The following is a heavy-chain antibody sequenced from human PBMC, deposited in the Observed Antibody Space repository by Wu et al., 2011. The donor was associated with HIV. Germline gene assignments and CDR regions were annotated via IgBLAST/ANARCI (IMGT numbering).Heavy chain of an antibody. V-gene: IGHV1-24*01. Sequence: QVQLVQSGAEVKKPGASVKVACKVSGHTLTELSMHWVRQAPGKGLEWMGGFDLEDDERIYAQKFQGRLTLTEDTSTDTAYMYLTSLRSEDTAICYCAVFFDAGVGIQFDPWATGTLVTVSS. CDR2: FDLEDDER. D-gene: IGHD2-8*01. J-gene: IGHJ5*02. CDR1: GHTLTELS. CDR3: AVFFDAGVGIQFDP.